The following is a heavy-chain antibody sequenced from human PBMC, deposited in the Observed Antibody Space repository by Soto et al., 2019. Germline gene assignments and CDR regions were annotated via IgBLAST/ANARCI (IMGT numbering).Heavy chain of an antibody. Sequence: SETLSLTCTVSGGSISSGGYYWSWIRQHPGKGLEWIGYIYYSGSTYYNPSLKSRVTISVDTSKNQFSLKLSSVTAADTAVYYCAKDRGSSAEIDYWGQGTLVTVSS. V-gene: IGHV4-31*03. CDR1: GGSISSGGYY. CDR2: IYYSGST. CDR3: AKDRGSSAEIDY. D-gene: IGHD6-6*01. J-gene: IGHJ4*02.